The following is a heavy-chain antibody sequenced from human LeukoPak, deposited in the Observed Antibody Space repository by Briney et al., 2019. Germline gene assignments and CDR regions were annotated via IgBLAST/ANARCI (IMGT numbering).Heavy chain of an antibody. V-gene: IGHV4-34*01. J-gene: IGHJ4*02. CDR2: INHSGTT. D-gene: IGHD6-13*01. CDR3: ARESWLDY. Sequence: PSGTLSFTCAVYGGSFSDYYWSWIRQPPGKGLEWIGEINHSGTTNYNPSLKSRVTISVDTSKNQFSLKLSSVTAADTAVYYCARESWLDYWGQGTLVTVSS. CDR1: GGSFSDYY.